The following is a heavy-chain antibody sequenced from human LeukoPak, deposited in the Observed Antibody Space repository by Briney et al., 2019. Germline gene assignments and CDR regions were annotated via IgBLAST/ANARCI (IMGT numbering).Heavy chain of an antibody. CDR2: IYTSGST. Sequence: SETLSLTCTVSGGSLSSGSYYWSWIRQPAGKGLEWIGRIYTSGSTNYNPSLKSRVTISVDTSKNQLSLKLSSVTAADTAVYYCARQLQLDYNWFDPWGQGTLVTVSS. V-gene: IGHV4-61*02. CDR3: ARQLQLDYNWFDP. CDR1: GGSLSSGSYY. D-gene: IGHD6-6*01. J-gene: IGHJ5*02.